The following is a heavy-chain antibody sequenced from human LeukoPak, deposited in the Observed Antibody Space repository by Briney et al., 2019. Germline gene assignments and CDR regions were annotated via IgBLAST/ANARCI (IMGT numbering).Heavy chain of an antibody. CDR1: GFTFSSYS. CDR2: ISSSSSYI. V-gene: IGHV3-21*01. J-gene: IGHJ4*02. CDR3: ARDGVAVAGLDY. D-gene: IGHD6-19*01. Sequence: GGSLRLSCAASGFTFSSYSMNWVRQAPGKGLEWVSSISSSSSYIYYEDSVKGRFTISRDNAKNSLYLQMNRLRAEDTAVYYCARDGVAVAGLDYWGQGTLVTVSS.